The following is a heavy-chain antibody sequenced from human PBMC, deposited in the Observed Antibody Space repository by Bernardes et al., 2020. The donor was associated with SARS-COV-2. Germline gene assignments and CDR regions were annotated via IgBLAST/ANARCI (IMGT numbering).Heavy chain of an antibody. V-gene: IGHV3-30*18. Sequence: GGSLRLSCAASGFTFSSYGMHWVRQAPGKGLEWVAVISYDGSNKYYADSVKGRFTISRDNSKNTLYLQMNSLRAEDTAVYYCAKGGWSGSNWFDPWGQGTLVTVSS. CDR3: AKGGWSGSNWFDP. D-gene: IGHD3-3*01. J-gene: IGHJ5*02. CDR2: ISYDGSNK. CDR1: GFTFSSYG.